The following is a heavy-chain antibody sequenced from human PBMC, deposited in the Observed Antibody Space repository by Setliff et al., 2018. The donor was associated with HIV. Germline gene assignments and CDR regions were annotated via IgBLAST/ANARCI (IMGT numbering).Heavy chain of an antibody. V-gene: IGHV4-34*01. J-gene: IGHJ4*02. Sequence: PSETLSLTCAVYGGSLSGYYWSWIRQSPGKGLEWIGEINDSGDTNYSPSLKSRFNISLDTSKNHFSLRLKSVTAADTAVFYCARRPSFVGGAVAGNFDNWGQGTPVTVSS. CDR3: ARRPSFVGGAVAGNFDN. D-gene: IGHD6-19*01. CDR1: GGSLSGYY. CDR2: INDSGDT.